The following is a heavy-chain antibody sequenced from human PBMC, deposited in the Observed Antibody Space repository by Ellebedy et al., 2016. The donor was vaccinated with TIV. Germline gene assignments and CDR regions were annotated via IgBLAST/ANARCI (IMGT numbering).Heavy chain of an antibody. CDR1: GYSSSSYT. CDR2: ISGSNGNT. D-gene: IGHD3-22*01. CDR3: AREGAYDSGGYYELFDY. V-gene: IGHV1-18*01. J-gene: IGHJ4*02. Sequence: ASVKVSXKGSGYSSSSYTIGWVRQAPGQGLEWMGWISGSNGNTKYAQKFQGRVTMTTDTSTNTAYMELRSLRSDDTAVYYCAREGAYDSGGYYELFDYWGQGTLVTVSS.